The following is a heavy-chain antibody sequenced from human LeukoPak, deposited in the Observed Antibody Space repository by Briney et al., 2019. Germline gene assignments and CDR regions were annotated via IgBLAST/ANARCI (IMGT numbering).Heavy chain of an antibody. Sequence: ASVKVSCKASGYTFTGYYMHWVRQAPGQGLEWMGWINPNSGGTNYAQKFQGRVTMTRDTSISTAYMELSRLRSDVTAVYYCARDDYDILTGYYPTDYWGQGTLVTVSS. CDR3: ARDDYDILTGYYPTDY. V-gene: IGHV1-2*02. D-gene: IGHD3-9*01. CDR1: GYTFTGYY. J-gene: IGHJ4*02. CDR2: INPNSGGT.